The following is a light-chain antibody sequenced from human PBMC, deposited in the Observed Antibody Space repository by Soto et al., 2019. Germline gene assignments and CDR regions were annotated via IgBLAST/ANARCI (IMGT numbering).Light chain of an antibody. CDR1: SSDIGHYDY. J-gene: IGLJ1*01. CDR2: HVT. Sequence: TQPASVSGSSGQSITTSCTGTSSDIGHYDYVSWYQPHPGKAPNLMIYHVTYRPSLVSNRYSGSKSGNSASLTISGLQADYEADYYCCSLTASHTYVFGSGTKVTVL. V-gene: IGLV2-14*03. CDR3: CSLTASHTYV.